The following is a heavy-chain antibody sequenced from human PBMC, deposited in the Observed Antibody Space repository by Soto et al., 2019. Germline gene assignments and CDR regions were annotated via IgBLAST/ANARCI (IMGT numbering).Heavy chain of an antibody. V-gene: IGHV4-59*01. Sequence: QVQLQESGPGLVKPSETLSLSCAVSGDSISGYYWSWIRQPPGKGLEWIGYIYSSGSTNYNPSLRSRVTISQDTSKNQFSLELISVTAADTAVYFCASSNGDNDRQVVYWGQGALVTVSS. CDR3: ASSNGDNDRQVVY. CDR1: GDSISGYY. J-gene: IGHJ4*02. CDR2: IYSSGST. D-gene: IGHD4-17*01.